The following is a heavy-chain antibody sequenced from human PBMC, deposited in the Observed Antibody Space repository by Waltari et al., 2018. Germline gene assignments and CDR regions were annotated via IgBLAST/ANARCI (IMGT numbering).Heavy chain of an antibody. CDR3: AKDTGSFDQ. V-gene: IGHV3-23*01. D-gene: IGHD2-15*01. J-gene: IGHJ4*02. CDR1: GFTFSSYA. Sequence: EVQLLDSGGGLVQPGGSLRLSCAASGFTFSSYAITWVRQAPGKGLEWVSAISDSGGNTYYADSVKGRFTISRDNSKNTLYLQMNSLRAEDTAVYYCAKDTGSFDQWGQGTLVTVSS. CDR2: ISDSGGNT.